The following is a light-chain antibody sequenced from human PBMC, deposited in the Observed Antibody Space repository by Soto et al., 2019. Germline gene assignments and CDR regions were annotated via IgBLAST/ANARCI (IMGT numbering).Light chain of an antibody. Sequence: EIVMTQSPATLSVSPGERATLSCRASQSVSSNLAWYQQKPGQAPRLLIYDASTRATGIPARFSGSGSGTEFILTISSLQSEDFAVYYCQQYKKWYTFGQGTKLEIK. CDR3: QQYKKWYT. CDR2: DAS. J-gene: IGKJ2*01. V-gene: IGKV3-15*01. CDR1: QSVSSN.